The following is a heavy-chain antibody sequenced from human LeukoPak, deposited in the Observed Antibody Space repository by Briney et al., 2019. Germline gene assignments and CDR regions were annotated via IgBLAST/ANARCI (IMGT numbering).Heavy chain of an antibody. CDR2: IKSKTDGETR. CDR1: GFTFSKAW. D-gene: IGHD3-3*01. J-gene: IGHJ4*02. Sequence: PGGSLRLSCAASGFTFSKAWLTWVRQAPGKGLEWVGRIKSKTDGETRDYAAPVKGRFTISRDDSKNTLYLQMNSLKTDDTAEYYCTTRTDFAVITAFDYWGQGTLVTVSS. CDR3: TTRTDFAVITAFDY. V-gene: IGHV3-15*01.